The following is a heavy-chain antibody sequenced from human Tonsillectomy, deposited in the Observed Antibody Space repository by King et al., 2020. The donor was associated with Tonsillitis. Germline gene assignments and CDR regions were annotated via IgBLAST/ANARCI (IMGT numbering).Heavy chain of an antibody. CDR1: GYTLTELS. D-gene: IGHD3-22*01. J-gene: IGHJ4*02. CDR3: ATASMLVVGIPASNGVGGFDY. V-gene: IGHV1-24*01. Sequence: QLVQSGAEVKKPGASVKVSCKVSGYTLTELSMHWVRQAPGKGLEWMGGFDPEDGETIYAQKFQGRVTMTEDTSTDTAYMELSSLGSEDTAVYYCATASMLVVGIPASNGVGGFDYWGQGTLVTVSS. CDR2: FDPEDGET.